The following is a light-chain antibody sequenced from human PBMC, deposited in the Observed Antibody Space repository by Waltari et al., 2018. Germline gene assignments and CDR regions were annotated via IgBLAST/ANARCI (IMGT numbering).Light chain of an antibody. CDR1: SSDVGGFDY. CDR3: SSYAGSNNWV. Sequence: QSALTQPPSASGSPGQSVTISCAGTSSDVGGFDYVSWYQQQPGKAPKLMIYGVTKRPSEIPDRFSGCKSGNTASLTVSGLQAEDEADYYCSSYAGSNNWVFGGGTKLTVL. CDR2: GVT. J-gene: IGLJ3*02. V-gene: IGLV2-8*01.